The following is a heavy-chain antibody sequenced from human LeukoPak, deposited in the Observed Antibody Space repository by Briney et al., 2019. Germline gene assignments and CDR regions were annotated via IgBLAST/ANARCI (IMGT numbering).Heavy chain of an antibody. CDR1: GGSISSGSYY. CDR2: IYTSGST. D-gene: IGHD3-10*01. V-gene: IGHV4-61*02. CDR3: ARDITGWFDP. Sequence: SETLSLTCTVSGGSISSGSYYWSWIRQPAGKGLEWIGRIYTSGSTNYNPSLKSRVTISVDTSKNQFSLKLSSVTAADTAVYYRARDITGWFDPWGQGTLVTVSS. J-gene: IGHJ5*02.